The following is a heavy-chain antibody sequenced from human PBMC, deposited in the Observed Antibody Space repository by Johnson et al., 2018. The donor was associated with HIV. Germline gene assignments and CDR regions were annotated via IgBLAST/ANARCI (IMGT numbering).Heavy chain of an antibody. D-gene: IGHD1-26*01. V-gene: IGHV3-13*01. J-gene: IGHJ3*02. CDR3: ARGERFGGTQEAFDI. CDR2: IGTAGDT. CDR1: GFTFSSYD. Sequence: VQLVESGGGLVKPGGSLRLSCAASGFTFSSYDMHWVRQATGKGLEWVSAIGTAGDTYYPASVKGRFTISRENAKNSLYLQMNSLRAGDTAVYDCARGERFGGTQEAFDIWGQGTVVTVSS.